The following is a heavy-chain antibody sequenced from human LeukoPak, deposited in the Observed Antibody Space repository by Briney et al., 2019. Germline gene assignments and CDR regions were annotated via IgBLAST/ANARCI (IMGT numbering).Heavy chain of an antibody. CDR1: GGSFSGYY. V-gene: IGHV4-34*01. CDR2: MYYSGST. CDR3: ARDSMIVAPYGALDI. Sequence: SETLSLTCAVYGGSFSGYYWSWIRQPPGKGLEWIGSMYYSGSTHYNPSLKSRVTISVDMSKNQFSLRLSSATAADTAVYYCARDSMIVAPYGALDIWGQGTMVTVTS. J-gene: IGHJ3*02. D-gene: IGHD3-22*01.